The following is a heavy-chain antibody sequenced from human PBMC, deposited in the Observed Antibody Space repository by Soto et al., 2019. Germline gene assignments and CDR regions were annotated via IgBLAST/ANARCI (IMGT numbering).Heavy chain of an antibody. V-gene: IGHV1-69*13. CDR1: GGTFSSYA. CDR3: ARGRDYYDSSGYGYNWFDP. Sequence: SVKVSCKASGGTFSSYAISWVRQAPAQGLEWMEGIIPIFGTANYAQTYQGRVTITADESTSTAYMELSSLRSEDTAVYYCARGRDYYDSSGYGYNWFDPWGQGTLVTVSS. CDR2: IIPIFGTA. D-gene: IGHD3-22*01. J-gene: IGHJ5*02.